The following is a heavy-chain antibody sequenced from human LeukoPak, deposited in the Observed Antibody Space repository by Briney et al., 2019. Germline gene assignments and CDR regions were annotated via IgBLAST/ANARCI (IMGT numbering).Heavy chain of an antibody. CDR1: GFTFSSYG. J-gene: IGHJ5*02. CDR3: ALLWFGQQNL. Sequence: QPGGSLRLSCAASGFTFSSYGMHWVRQAPGKGLELVAVISYDGSNKYYADSVKGRFTISRDNSKNTLYLQMDSLRAEDTAVYYCALLWFGQQNLWGQGTLVTVSS. D-gene: IGHD3-10*01. CDR2: ISYDGSNK. V-gene: IGHV3-30*03.